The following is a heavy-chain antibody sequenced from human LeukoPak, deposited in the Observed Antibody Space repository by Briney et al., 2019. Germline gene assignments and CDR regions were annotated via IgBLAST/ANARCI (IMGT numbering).Heavy chain of an antibody. Sequence: GESLKISCKGSGYSFTSYWIGWVRPMPGKSLEWVGIIYPGDSDTRYSPSFQGQVTISADKSISTAYLQWSSLKASDTAMYYCARHELVVPAAATMFDYWGQGTLVTVSS. CDR2: IYPGDSDT. D-gene: IGHD2-2*01. V-gene: IGHV5-51*01. CDR1: GYSFTSYW. J-gene: IGHJ4*02. CDR3: ARHELVVPAAATMFDY.